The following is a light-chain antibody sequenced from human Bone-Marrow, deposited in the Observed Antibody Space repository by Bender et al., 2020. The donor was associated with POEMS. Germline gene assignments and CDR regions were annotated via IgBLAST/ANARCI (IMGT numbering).Light chain of an antibody. CDR1: SSDVGRYNY. CDR3: AVWDDSLNGWV. J-gene: IGLJ3*02. Sequence: QSALTQPASVSGSPGQSITISCTGTSSDVGRYNYVSWYQQHPGKAPKLLIYDVTNRPSEVPDRFSGSRSGTSASLAISGLQSEDEADYYCAVWDDSLNGWVFGGGTKLTVL. CDR2: DVT. V-gene: IGLV2-14*03.